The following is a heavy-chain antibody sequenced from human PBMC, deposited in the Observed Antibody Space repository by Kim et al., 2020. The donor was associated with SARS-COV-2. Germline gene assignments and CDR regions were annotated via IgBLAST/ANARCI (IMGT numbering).Heavy chain of an antibody. Sequence: SVKVSCKASGGTFSSYTISWVRQAPGQGLEWMGRIIPILGIANYAQKFQGRVTITADKSTSTAYMELSSLRSEDTAVYYCAREIVATDTYYYDSSGYYYGPFDYWGQGTLVTVSS. D-gene: IGHD3-22*01. CDR1: GGTFSSYT. CDR3: AREIVATDTYYYDSSGYYYGPFDY. J-gene: IGHJ4*02. V-gene: IGHV1-69*02. CDR2: IIPILGIA.